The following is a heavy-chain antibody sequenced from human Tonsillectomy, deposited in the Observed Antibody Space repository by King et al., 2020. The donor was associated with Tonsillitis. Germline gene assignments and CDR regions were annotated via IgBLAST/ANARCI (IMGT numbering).Heavy chain of an antibody. J-gene: IGHJ4*02. D-gene: IGHD5-24*01. Sequence: VQLVESGAEVKKPGASVKVSCTASGYTFTSYYMHWVRQAPGQGLEWMGIINPSGGSTSYAQKFQGRVTMTRDTSTSTVYMELSSLRAEDTAVYYCARGVRAPRWLQPSYYFDYWGQGTLVTVSS. CDR1: GYTFTSYY. CDR2: INPSGGST. CDR3: ARGVRAPRWLQPSYYFDY. V-gene: IGHV1-46*01.